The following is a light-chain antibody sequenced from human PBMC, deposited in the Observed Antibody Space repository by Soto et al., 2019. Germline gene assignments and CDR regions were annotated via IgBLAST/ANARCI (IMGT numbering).Light chain of an antibody. CDR3: QQYGSIRT. J-gene: IGKJ1*01. CDR2: DAS. V-gene: IGKV3-20*01. CDR1: QNVGNN. Sequence: EIVMTQSPDTLCVSPGESATLSCRASQNVGNNLAWYQQQPGQSPRLLIYDASNRATGIPARFSGSGSGTDFTLTISRLEPEDFAVYFCQQYGSIRTFGQGTKV.